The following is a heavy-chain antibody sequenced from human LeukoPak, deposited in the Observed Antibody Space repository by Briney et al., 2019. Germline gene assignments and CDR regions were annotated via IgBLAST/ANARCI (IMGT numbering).Heavy chain of an antibody. Sequence: PSETLSLTCTVSGGSISSSSYYWGWIRQPPGKGLEWIGSIYYSGSTYYNPSLKSRVTISVDTSKNQFSLKLSSVTAADTAVYYCARVRDSLSWFDPWGQGTLVTVSS. V-gene: IGHV4-39*07. CDR3: ARVRDSLSWFDP. J-gene: IGHJ5*02. D-gene: IGHD5-18*01. CDR2: IYYSGST. CDR1: GGSISSSSYY.